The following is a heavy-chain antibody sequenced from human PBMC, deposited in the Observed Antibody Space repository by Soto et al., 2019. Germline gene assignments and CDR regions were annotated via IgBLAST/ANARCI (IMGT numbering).Heavy chain of an antibody. Sequence: SETLSLTCAVSGVSVTDGDYYWTWMRQSPGKGLEWIGNIYYTETTNYNPSLNSRLSISIDTSRNQFSLQLTSVTAADTAIYYCARQRRGGYWFDPWGQGTLVTVSS. V-gene: IGHV4-30-4*01. J-gene: IGHJ5*02. CDR3: ARQRRGGYWFDP. CDR2: IYYTETT. CDR1: GVSVTDGDYY.